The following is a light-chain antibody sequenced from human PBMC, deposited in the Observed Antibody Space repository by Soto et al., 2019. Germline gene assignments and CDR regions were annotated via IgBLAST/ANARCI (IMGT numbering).Light chain of an antibody. CDR3: QHYGDSLLT. CDR2: HAS. CDR1: QSISSSY. J-gene: IGKJ4*01. Sequence: ENVLTQSPGTLSLSPGERATLSCRASQSISSSYLAWYQQKPGQTPRLLIYHASSRATGIPDRFSGSGSGTAFTLTISRLETEDFAVYYCQHYGDSLLTFGGGTKVEIK. V-gene: IGKV3-20*01.